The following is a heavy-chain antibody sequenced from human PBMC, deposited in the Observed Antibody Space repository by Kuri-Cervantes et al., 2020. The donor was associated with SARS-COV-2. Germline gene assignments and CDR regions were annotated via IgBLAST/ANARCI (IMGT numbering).Heavy chain of an antibody. J-gene: IGHJ6*03. CDR1: GGSISSSSYY. V-gene: IGHV4-39*01. Sequence: GSLRLSCTVSGGSISSSSYYWGWIRPPPGKGLEWIGSIYYSGSTYYNPSLKSRVTISVDTSKNQFSLKLSSVTAADTAVYYCGRGLDYCYYYMDVWGKGTTVTVSS. D-gene: IGHD3-10*01. CDR3: GRGLDYCYYYMDV. CDR2: IYYSGST.